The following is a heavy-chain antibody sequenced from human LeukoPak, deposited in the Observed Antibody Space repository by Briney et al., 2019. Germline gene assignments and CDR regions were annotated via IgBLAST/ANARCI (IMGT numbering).Heavy chain of an antibody. CDR1: GYTFRSSG. CDR2: ININIGNP. J-gene: IGHJ4*02. D-gene: IGHD3-9*01. CDR3: ARGDWVA. Sequence: ASVKVSCKTSGYTFRSSGISWVRQAPGRGLEWMGWININIGNPTYVQHITGRFVFSLDTSVSTAYLQISSLKAEDTAVYYCARGDWVAWGQGTLVTVSS. V-gene: IGHV7-4-1*02.